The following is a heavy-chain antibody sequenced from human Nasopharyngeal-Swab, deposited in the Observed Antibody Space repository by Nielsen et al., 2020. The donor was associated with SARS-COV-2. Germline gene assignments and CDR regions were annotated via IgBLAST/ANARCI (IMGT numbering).Heavy chain of an antibody. Sequence: SETLSLTCTVSGGSIGSYFWSWIRQPPGKGLEWIGYIYYTVNTNNNPSLESRVTISMDKSRNQFSLKLSSVSAADTAVYFCARAIGVKAFDIWGQGTVVTVSS. J-gene: IGHJ3*02. CDR1: GGSIGSYF. CDR3: ARAIGVKAFDI. D-gene: IGHD3-3*01. V-gene: IGHV4-59*13. CDR2: IYYTVNT.